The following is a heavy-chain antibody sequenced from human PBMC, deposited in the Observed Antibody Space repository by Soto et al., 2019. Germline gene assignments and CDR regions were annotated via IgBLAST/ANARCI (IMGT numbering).Heavy chain of an antibody. J-gene: IGHJ6*02. D-gene: IGHD3-16*01. CDR3: ARELGDFFYGLDV. V-gene: IGHV4-34*01. Sequence: PSETLSLTCAVYGGSFSGYYWSWIRQPPGKGLEWIGEINHSGSTNYNPSLKSRVTISVDTSKNTLFLQMNSLRAEDTAVYYCARELGDFFYGLDVWGQGTTVTVSS. CDR2: INHSGST. CDR1: GGSFSGYY.